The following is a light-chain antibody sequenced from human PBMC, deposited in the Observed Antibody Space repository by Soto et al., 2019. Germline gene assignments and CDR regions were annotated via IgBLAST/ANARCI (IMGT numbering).Light chain of an antibody. J-gene: IGLJ1*01. CDR1: SSDVGGYNY. CDR2: EVS. CDR3: SSYAGSNNFRYV. V-gene: IGLV2-8*01. Sequence: QSALTQPPSASGSPGQSVTISCTGTSSDVGGYNYVSLYQQHPGKAPKLMIYEVSKRPSRVPDRFSGSKSGNTTSLTVSGLQAEDEADYYCSSYAGSNNFRYVFGTGTKLTVL.